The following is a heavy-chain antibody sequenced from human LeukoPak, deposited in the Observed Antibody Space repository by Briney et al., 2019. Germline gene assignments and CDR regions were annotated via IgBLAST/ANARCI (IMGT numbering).Heavy chain of an antibody. CDR1: GYLFTSYW. V-gene: IGHV5-51*01. D-gene: IGHD3-10*01. J-gene: IGHJ3*01. CDR3: ARQDGSGTYDAFDV. CDR2: IYPGDSDT. Sequence: GESLKISCKDSGYLFTSYWIAWVRQRPGKGLEWMGIIYPGDSDTRYSPSFQGQVTISADTSINTAYLHWSSLKASDTAIYYCARQDGSGTYDAFDVWGRGTMVTV.